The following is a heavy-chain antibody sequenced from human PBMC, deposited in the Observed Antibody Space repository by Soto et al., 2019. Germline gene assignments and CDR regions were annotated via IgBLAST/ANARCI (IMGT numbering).Heavy chain of an antibody. Sequence: GGSLRLSCAASGFTFSSYGMHWVRQAPGKGLEWVAVISYDGSNKYYADSVKGRFTISRDNSKNTLYLQMNSLRAEDTAVYYCAKDSVAVAGTSYFDYWGQGTLVTVSS. CDR3: AKDSVAVAGTSYFDY. J-gene: IGHJ4*02. V-gene: IGHV3-30*18. CDR2: ISYDGSNK. D-gene: IGHD6-19*01. CDR1: GFTFSSYG.